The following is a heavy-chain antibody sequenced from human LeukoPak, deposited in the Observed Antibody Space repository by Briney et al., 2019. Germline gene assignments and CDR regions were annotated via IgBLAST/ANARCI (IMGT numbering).Heavy chain of an antibody. CDR2: LYYTGTT. CDR3: AACTYDYDSATYYFYNWFDP. V-gene: IGHV4-39*01. J-gene: IGHJ5*02. CDR1: GGSISSSGSC. Sequence: PSETLSLTCSVSGGSISSSGSCWGWIRQPPGKGLEWIGSLYYTGTTYYNPSLKSRVTISLDTSENQFSLKLSSVTAADTAVFYCAACTYDYDSATYYFYNWFDPWGQGTLVTVSS. D-gene: IGHD3-10*01.